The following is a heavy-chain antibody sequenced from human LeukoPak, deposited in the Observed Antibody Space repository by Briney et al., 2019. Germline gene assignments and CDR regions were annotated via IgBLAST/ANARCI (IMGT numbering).Heavy chain of an antibody. CDR2: ISYDGSNK. D-gene: IGHD6-13*01. V-gene: IGHV3-30*04. Sequence: PGGSLRLSCAASGFTFSSYAMSWVRQAPGKGLEWVAVISYDGSNKYYADSVKGRFTISRDNSKNTLYLQMNSMRVEDTAVYYCARELIAAAGKFDPWGQGTLVTVSS. CDR1: GFTFSSYA. CDR3: ARELIAAAGKFDP. J-gene: IGHJ5*02.